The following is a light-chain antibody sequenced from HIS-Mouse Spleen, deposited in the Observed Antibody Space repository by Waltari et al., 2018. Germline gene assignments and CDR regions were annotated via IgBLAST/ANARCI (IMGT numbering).Light chain of an antibody. V-gene: IGLV1-40*01. Sequence: QSVLTQPPSVSGAPGQRVTISCTGSSSNIGAGSDVHWYQQLPGTAPKPLIYGNSNRPSGVPDRFSGSKSGTSASLAITGLQAEDEADYYCQSYDSSLSGSGFGGGTKLTVL. CDR1: SSNIGAGSD. CDR2: GNS. J-gene: IGLJ3*02. CDR3: QSYDSSLSGSG.